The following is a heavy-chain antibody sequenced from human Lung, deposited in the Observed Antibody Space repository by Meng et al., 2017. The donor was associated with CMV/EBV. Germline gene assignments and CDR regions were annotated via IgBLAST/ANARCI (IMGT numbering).Heavy chain of an antibody. J-gene: IGHJ4*02. D-gene: IGHD3-22*01. CDR3: AREEGSYDGSGAFEY. CDR1: GYTFTNYY. CDR2: INSRSGTT. V-gene: IGHV1-46*01. Sequence: ASVKVSXKASGYTFTNYYLHWVRQAPGQGLEWMGMINSRSGTTTYSQKFQGRISMTRDTSTSTVYLDLSSLRSEDSTVYYCAREEGSYDGSGAFEYWGQGTXV.